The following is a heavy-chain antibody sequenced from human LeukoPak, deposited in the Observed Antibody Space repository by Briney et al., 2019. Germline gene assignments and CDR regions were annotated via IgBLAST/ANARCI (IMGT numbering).Heavy chain of an antibody. J-gene: IGHJ3*02. CDR3: AKDLWSGGSCCDAFDI. V-gene: IGHV1-18*01. CDR2: ISAYNGNT. Sequence: ASVKVSCKASGYTFTSYGISWVRQAPGQGLEWMGWISAYNGNTNYAQKLQGRVTMTTDTSTSTAYMELRSLRSDDTAVYYCAKDLWSGGSCCDAFDIWGQGTMVTVSS. CDR1: GYTFTSYG. D-gene: IGHD2-15*01.